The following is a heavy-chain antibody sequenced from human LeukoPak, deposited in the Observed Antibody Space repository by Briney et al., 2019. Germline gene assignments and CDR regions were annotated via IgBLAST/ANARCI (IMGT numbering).Heavy chain of an antibody. Sequence: PGGSLRLSSAASGFTFRTQAMTWVRQAPGKGLEWISYISSNSRTIYYADSVKGRFTISRDNTMNSVYLQLNSLRVEDSGFYYCVRESYIGCDLHFEKGGPGTLVAVSS. D-gene: IGHD5-12*01. CDR3: VRESYIGCDLHFEK. CDR2: ISSNSRTI. V-gene: IGHV3-48*03. CDR1: GFTFRTQA. J-gene: IGHJ4*02.